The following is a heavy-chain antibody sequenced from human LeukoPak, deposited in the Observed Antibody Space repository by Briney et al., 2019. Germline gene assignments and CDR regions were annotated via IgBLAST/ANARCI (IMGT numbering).Heavy chain of an antibody. CDR1: GYTFTGYY. D-gene: IGHD2-15*01. V-gene: IGHV1-2*02. Sequence: VASVKVSCKASGYTFTGYYMHWVRQAPGQGLEWMGWISPNSGDTNYAQKFQGRVTLTRDTSISTAYMELTRLTSDDTAVYYCARDGTFDIWGQGTVVTVSS. CDR2: ISPNSGDT. CDR3: ARDGTFDI. J-gene: IGHJ3*02.